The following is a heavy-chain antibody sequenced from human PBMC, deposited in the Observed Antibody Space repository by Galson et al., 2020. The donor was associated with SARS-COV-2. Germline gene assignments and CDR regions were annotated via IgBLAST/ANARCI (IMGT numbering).Heavy chain of an antibody. CDR3: AHREKYSSLFDY. CDR2: IYWDDDK. J-gene: IGHJ4*02. CDR1: GFSLSTSGVS. Sequence: SGPTLVKPTQTLTLTCTFSGFSLSTSGVSVGWIRQPPGKALQWLALIYWDDDKFYTPSLKSRLTITKDTSKNQVVLTMTNVDPADTATYYCAHREKYSSLFDYWGQGTLLTVSS. V-gene: IGHV2-5*02. D-gene: IGHD6-19*01.